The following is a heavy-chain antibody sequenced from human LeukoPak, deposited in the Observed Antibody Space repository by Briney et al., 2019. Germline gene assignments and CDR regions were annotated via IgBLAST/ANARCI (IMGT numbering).Heavy chain of an antibody. V-gene: IGHV1-46*01. CDR2: INPSGGST. J-gene: IGHJ4*02. CDR3: ARAGEIAARGFDY. CDR1: GYTFTSYY. Sequence: ASVKVSCKASGYTFTSYYMHWVRQAPGQGLEWTGIINPSGGSTSYAQKFQGRVTMTRDMSTSTVYMELSSLRSEDTAVYYCARAGEIAARGFDYWGQGTLVTVSS. D-gene: IGHD6-6*01.